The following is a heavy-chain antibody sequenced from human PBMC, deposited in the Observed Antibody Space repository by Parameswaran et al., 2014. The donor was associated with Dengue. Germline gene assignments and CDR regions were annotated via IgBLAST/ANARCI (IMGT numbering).Heavy chain of an antibody. CDR2: INHSGST. J-gene: IGHJ4*02. CDR3: ARGRYGSGSYYNLGLNY. D-gene: IGHD3-10*01. V-gene: IGHV4-34*01. Sequence: WIRQPPGKGLEWIGEINHSGSTNYNPSLKSRVTISVDTSKNQFSLKLSSVTAADTAVYYCARGRYGSGSYYNLGLNYWGQGTLVTVSS.